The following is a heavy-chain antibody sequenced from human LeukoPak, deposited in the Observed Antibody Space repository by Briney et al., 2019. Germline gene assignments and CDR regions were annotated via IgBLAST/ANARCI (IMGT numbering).Heavy chain of an antibody. D-gene: IGHD6-19*01. J-gene: IGHJ4*02. V-gene: IGHV1-2*02. Sequence: GASVKVSCKASGYTFTGYYMHWVRQAPGQGLEWMGWINPNSGGTNYAQKLQGRVTMTTDTSTSTAYMELRSLRSDDTAVYYCARGDPYSSGWYDYWGQGTLVTVSS. CDR1: GYTFTGYY. CDR3: ARGDPYSSGWYDY. CDR2: INPNSGGT.